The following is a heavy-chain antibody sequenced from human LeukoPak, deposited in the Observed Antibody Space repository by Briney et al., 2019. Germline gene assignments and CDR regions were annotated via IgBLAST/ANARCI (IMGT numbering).Heavy chain of an antibody. V-gene: IGHV5-51*01. CDR3: ARSGLYCSSTSCYTRNWFDP. Sequence: GESLKISCKGSGYSFTSYWIGWVRQMPGKGLEWMGIIYPGDSDTRYSPSFQGQVTISADKYISTAYLQWSSLKASDTAMYYCARSGLYCSSTSCYTRNWFDPWGQGTLVTVSS. CDR1: GYSFTSYW. J-gene: IGHJ5*02. CDR2: IYPGDSDT. D-gene: IGHD2-2*02.